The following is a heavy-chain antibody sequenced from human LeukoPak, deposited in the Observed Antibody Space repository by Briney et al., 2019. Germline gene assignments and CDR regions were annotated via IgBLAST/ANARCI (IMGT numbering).Heavy chain of an antibody. V-gene: IGHV4-39*01. CDR2: IYYSGST. CDR1: GGSISSSSYY. J-gene: IGHJ3*02. CDR3: AALKTYYYDSSGQNDAFDI. Sequence: ASETLSLTCTVSGGSISSSSYYWGWIRQPPGKGLEWIGSIYYSGSTYYNPSLKSRVTISVDTSKNQFSLKLSSVTAADTAVYYCAALKTYYYDSSGQNDAFDIWGQGTMVTVSS. D-gene: IGHD3-22*01.